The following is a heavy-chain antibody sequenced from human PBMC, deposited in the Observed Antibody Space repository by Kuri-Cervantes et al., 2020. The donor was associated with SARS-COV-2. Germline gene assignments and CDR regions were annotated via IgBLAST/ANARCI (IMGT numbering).Heavy chain of an antibody. CDR2: INPNGGST. CDR1: GYTFTSYG. V-gene: IGHV1-2*02. D-gene: IGHD2-15*01. Sequence: ASVKVSCKASGYTFTSYGISWVRQAPGQGLEWMGIINPNGGSTSYAQKFQGRVTMTRDTSISTAYMELSRLRSDDTAVYYCARDLTYCSGGSCSLYYYYYMDVWGKGTTVTVSS. J-gene: IGHJ6*03. CDR3: ARDLTYCSGGSCSLYYYYYMDV.